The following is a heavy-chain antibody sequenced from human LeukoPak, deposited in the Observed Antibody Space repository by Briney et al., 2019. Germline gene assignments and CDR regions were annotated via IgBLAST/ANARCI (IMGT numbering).Heavy chain of an antibody. Sequence: SETLPLTCTVSGYSISNGYNWGWVRQPPGKGLECIGSISHIGSTYYNPSLESRVTISLDTSMNQFSLELRSVTAADTAVYYCARTYINFSNYFDPWGQGTLVTVSS. D-gene: IGHD4-11*01. CDR3: ARTYINFSNYFDP. J-gene: IGHJ5*02. V-gene: IGHV4-38-2*02. CDR2: ISHIGST. CDR1: GYSISNGYN.